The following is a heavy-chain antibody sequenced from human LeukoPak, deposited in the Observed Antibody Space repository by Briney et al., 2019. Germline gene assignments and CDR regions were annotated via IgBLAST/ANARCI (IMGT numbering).Heavy chain of an antibody. CDR3: AKGPGGFWSGYYVNY. CDR2: ISGSGGST. D-gene: IGHD3-3*01. V-gene: IGHV3-23*01. Sequence: GGSLRLSCAASGFTFSSYAMSWVRQAPGKGLEWVSAISGSGGSTYYADSVKGRFTISRDNSKNTLYLQMNSLRAEDTAVYYCAKGPGGFWSGYYVNYWGQGTLVTVSS. J-gene: IGHJ4*02. CDR1: GFTFSSYA.